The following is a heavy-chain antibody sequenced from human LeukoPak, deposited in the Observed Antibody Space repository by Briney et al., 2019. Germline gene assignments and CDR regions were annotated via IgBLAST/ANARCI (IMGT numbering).Heavy chain of an antibody. Sequence: GGSLRLSCAASGFTFSSYSMNWVRQAPGKGLEWVSGISWNSGSIGYADSVKGRFTISRDNAKNSLYLQVNSLRAEDTAFYYCTKGIDILTDYLAPPFDYWGQGTLVTVSS. V-gene: IGHV3-9*01. J-gene: IGHJ4*02. CDR3: TKGIDILTDYLAPPFDY. D-gene: IGHD3-9*01. CDR2: ISWNSGSI. CDR1: GFTFSSYS.